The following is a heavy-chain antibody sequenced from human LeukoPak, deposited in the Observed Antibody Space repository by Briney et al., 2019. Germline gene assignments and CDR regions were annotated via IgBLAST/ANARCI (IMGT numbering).Heavy chain of an antibody. D-gene: IGHD2-2*01. J-gene: IGHJ5*02. CDR1: GYTFYYFG. Sequence: ASVKVSCKASGYTFYYFGISWVRQAPGQGLEWMGWIRASNGNTKYAQKFQGRVTMTTDTSTSTAYMELRSLRSDDTAVYYCARAAIVVVPAAQGDNWFDPWGQGTLVTVSS. CDR3: ARAAIVVVPAAQGDNWFDP. CDR2: IRASNGNT. V-gene: IGHV1-18*01.